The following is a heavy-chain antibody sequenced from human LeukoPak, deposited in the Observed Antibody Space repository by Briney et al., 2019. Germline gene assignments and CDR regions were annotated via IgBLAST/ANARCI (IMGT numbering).Heavy chain of an antibody. Sequence: PGGSLRLSCAASGFTFSNSWMSWVRQAPGKGLEWLAFIKLDGSEKYYVDSVKGRFTVSRDNAKESLYLQMNILRVEDTAVYYCARNAPLGYWGQGTLVTVSS. V-gene: IGHV3-7*01. J-gene: IGHJ4*02. CDR2: IKLDGSEK. D-gene: IGHD2-2*01. CDR1: GFTFSNSW. CDR3: ARNAPLGY.